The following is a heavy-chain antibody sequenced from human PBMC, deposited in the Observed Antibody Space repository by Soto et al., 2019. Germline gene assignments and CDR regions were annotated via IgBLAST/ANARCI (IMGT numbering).Heavy chain of an antibody. CDR1: GYTFTGYY. CDR3: ARIVAAAGTSIHYGMDV. Sequence: ASVKVSCKASGYTFTGYYMHWVRQAPGQGLEWMGWINPNSGGTNYAQKFQGWVTMTRDTSISTAYMELSRLRSDDTAVYYCARIVAAAGTSIHYGMDVWAQGTTVPVSS. CDR2: INPNSGGT. V-gene: IGHV1-2*04. J-gene: IGHJ6*02. D-gene: IGHD6-13*01.